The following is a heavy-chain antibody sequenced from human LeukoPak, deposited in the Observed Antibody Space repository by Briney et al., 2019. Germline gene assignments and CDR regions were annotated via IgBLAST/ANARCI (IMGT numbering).Heavy chain of an antibody. D-gene: IGHD2-2*01. Sequence: GGSLRLSCAASGLTFSNYEMNWVRQAPGKGLEWVSYISSSGRTIYYADSVKGRFTISRDNAKNSLYLQMSSLRTEDTAVYYCARGETSSYDYWGQGTLVTVSS. CDR1: GLTFSNYE. V-gene: IGHV3-48*03. CDR2: ISSSGRTI. J-gene: IGHJ4*02. CDR3: ARGETSSYDY.